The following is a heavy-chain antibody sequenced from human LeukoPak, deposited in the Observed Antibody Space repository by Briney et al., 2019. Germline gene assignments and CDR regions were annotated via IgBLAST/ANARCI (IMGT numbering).Heavy chain of an antibody. V-gene: IGHV3-33*01. D-gene: IGHD2-8*01. Sequence: GGSLRLSCAASGFTFSGYGMHWVRLAPGRGLEWVADIWFDGKNEHFAASVKGRFTISRDNSKKTMYLQINSLRAEDTAVYYCARDRHCVNGLCHNSPGMDVWGRGTTVTVSS. J-gene: IGHJ6*02. CDR3: ARDRHCVNGLCHNSPGMDV. CDR1: GFTFSGYG. CDR2: IWFDGKNE.